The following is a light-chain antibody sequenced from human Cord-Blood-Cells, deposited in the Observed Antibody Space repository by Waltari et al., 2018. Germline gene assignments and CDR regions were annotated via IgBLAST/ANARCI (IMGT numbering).Light chain of an antibody. CDR1: PSVGSN. V-gene: IGKV3-15*01. CDR3: QQYNNWPPFT. Sequence: ELVMTQSPATLSVSPGERATLSCSASPSVGSNLACYQQKPGQAPRLLLYCASTRATGIPARFSGSGAGTEFSLTISSLLSEDFAVYYCQQYNNWPPFTFGPGTKVDIK. CDR2: CAS. J-gene: IGKJ3*01.